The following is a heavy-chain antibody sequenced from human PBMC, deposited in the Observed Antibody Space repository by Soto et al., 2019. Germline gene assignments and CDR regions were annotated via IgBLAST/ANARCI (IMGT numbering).Heavy chain of an antibody. D-gene: IGHD5-12*01. J-gene: IGHJ3*02. V-gene: IGHV1-58*02. Sequence: GASVKVSWKASGFTFTSSAMQWVRQARGQRLEWIGWIVVGSGNTNYAQKFQERVSITRDMSTRTAYMELSSLRSEDTAVYYCAAGVTYDGNFDIWGQGTMVTVSS. CDR3: AAGVTYDGNFDI. CDR1: GFTFTSSA. CDR2: IVVGSGNT.